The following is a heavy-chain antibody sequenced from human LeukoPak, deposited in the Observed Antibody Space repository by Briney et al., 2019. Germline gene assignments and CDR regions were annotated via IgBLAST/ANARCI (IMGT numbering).Heavy chain of an antibody. Sequence: PSETLSLTCTVSGGSFSGYLWSWLRQSPGKGLEWIGEINYNGEITNYNPSLKSRLTMSVDTSKNQFSLKLTSVTAADTAVYYCTGSGLTGMRKYARADYYYYGMDVWGQGTAVTVSS. CDR1: GGSFSGYL. V-gene: IGHV4-34*01. CDR3: TGSGLTGMRKYARADYYYYGMDV. CDR2: INYNGEIT. J-gene: IGHJ6*02. D-gene: IGHD4/OR15-4a*01.